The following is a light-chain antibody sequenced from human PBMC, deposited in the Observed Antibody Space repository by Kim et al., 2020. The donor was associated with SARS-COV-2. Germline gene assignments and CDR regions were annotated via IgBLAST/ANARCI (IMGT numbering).Light chain of an antibody. CDR1: SSDVGSYNL. J-gene: IGLJ3*02. V-gene: IGLV2-23*02. Sequence: QSALTQPASVSGSPGQSITISCTGTSSDVGSYNLVSWYQQHPGKAPKLMIYEVSKRHSGVSNRFSGSKSGNTASLTISGLQAEDEADYYCCSYAGSSTWVFGGGTQLTVL. CDR2: EVS. CDR3: CSYAGSSTWV.